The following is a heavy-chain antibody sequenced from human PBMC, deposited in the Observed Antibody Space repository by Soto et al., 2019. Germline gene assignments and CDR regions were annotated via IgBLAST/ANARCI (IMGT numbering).Heavy chain of an antibody. CDR2: IKSKTDGGTT. V-gene: IGHV3-15*01. Sequence: GGSLRLSCAASGFTFSNAWMSWVRQAPGKGLEWVGRIKSKTDGGTTDYAAPVKGRFTISRDDSKNTLYLQMNSLNTEDTAVYYCSTTTDYVFWNLDGMDVWGQGTTVTVSS. CDR3: STTTDYVFWNLDGMDV. D-gene: IGHD3-3*01. CDR1: GFTFSNAW. J-gene: IGHJ6*02.